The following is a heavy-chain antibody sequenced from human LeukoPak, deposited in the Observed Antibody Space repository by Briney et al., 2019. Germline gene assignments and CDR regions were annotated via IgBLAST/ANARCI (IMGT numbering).Heavy chain of an antibody. CDR2: ISSSSSVI. V-gene: IGHV3-21*01. CDR3: ARGGSGATRDDTFDI. J-gene: IGHJ3*02. CDR1: GVIFSSYS. Sequence: PGGSLRLSCAASGVIFSSYSINWVRQAPGRGLEWVSSISSSSSVIFYSDSVKGRFTISRDNAKNSLYLQMNSLRAEDTAVYYCARGGSGATRDDTFDIWGQGTMVTVSS. D-gene: IGHD3-16*01.